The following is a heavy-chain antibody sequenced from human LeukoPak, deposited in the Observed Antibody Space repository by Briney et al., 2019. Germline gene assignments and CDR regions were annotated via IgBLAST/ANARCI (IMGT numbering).Heavy chain of an antibody. Sequence: GSPRPPCAAFGFTFTNSSMTWVRQAPGKGLEWVSSISSSSTYIYYADSVKGRFTISRDNAKNSLYLQMNSLRAEDTAVYYCARDFPTMTTAGAFDIWGQGTMVTVSS. V-gene: IGHV3-21*01. D-gene: IGHD5-24*01. J-gene: IGHJ3*02. CDR2: ISSSSTYI. CDR3: ARDFPTMTTAGAFDI. CDR1: GFTFTNSS.